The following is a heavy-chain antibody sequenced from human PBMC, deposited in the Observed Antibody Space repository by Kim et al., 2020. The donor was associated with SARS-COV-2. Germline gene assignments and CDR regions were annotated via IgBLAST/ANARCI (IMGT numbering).Heavy chain of an antibody. CDR1: GGSISSSSYY. CDR3: ASLYYDYVWGSYPTCDY. Sequence: SETLSLTCTVSGGSISSSSYYWGWIRQPPGKGLEWIGSIYYRGSTYYNQSLKSRVTISVDTSKNQFSQTLSSVTAADTAVYYCASLYYDYVWGSYPTCDYWGQGTLVTVSS. D-gene: IGHD3-16*02. V-gene: IGHV4-39*01. CDR2: IYYRGST. J-gene: IGHJ4*02.